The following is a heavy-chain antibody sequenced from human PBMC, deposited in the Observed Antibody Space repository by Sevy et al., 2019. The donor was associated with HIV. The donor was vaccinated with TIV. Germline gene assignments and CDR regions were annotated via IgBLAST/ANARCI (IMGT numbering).Heavy chain of an antibody. CDR1: GFSFSSYW. Sequence: GGSLRLSCAASGFSFSSYWMHWVRQAPGKGLEWVANIKQDESEKYYVASVKGRFTISRDNAKNSVYLQMNSLRPEDTAIYYCARAKSGSFDYWGQGTLVTVSS. CDR3: ARAKSGSFDY. D-gene: IGHD3-3*01. V-gene: IGHV3-7*04. CDR2: IKQDESEK. J-gene: IGHJ4*02.